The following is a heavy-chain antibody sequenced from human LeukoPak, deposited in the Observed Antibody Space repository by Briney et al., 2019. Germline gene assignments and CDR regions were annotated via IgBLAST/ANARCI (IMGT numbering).Heavy chain of an antibody. CDR1: GYTFTNYD. D-gene: IGHD1/OR15-1a*01. CDR2: VSPTSGNT. CDR3: ARGRYHWHKGGYDYMDV. J-gene: IGHJ6*03. V-gene: IGHV1-8*03. Sequence: GSSVKVSCKASGYTFTNYDFNWVRQATGQGLAWMGWVSPTSGNTGYDQNFQGRIIIIKNTSISTVYMELSSLRSEDTAVYYCARGRYHWHKGGYDYMDVWGKGATVTVSS.